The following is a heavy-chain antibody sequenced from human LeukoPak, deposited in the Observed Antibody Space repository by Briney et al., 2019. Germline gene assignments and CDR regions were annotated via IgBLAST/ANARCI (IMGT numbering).Heavy chain of an antibody. V-gene: IGHV4-34*01. CDR2: IIHSGNT. Sequence: PSETLSLTCAVYGGSFSGYYWSWIRQPPGKGLEWIGEIIHSGNTNYNPSLKSRVTISLDTSKNQFSLKLSSVTAADTAVYYCARGGPPGSSSWYNYWGRGTLVTVSS. CDR1: GGSFSGYY. D-gene: IGHD6-13*01. CDR3: ARGGPPGSSSWYNY. J-gene: IGHJ4*02.